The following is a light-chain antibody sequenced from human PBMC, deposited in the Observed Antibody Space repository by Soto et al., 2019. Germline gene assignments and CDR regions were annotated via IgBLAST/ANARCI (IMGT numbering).Light chain of an antibody. V-gene: IGKV1-5*03. CDR2: KAS. J-gene: IGKJ1*01. Sequence: DIQMTQSPSTLSASVGDRVTITCRASQSISSWLAWYQQKPGKAPKLLIYKASSLQSGVPSRFSGSGSGTEFTLTISSLRPDDFATYSCQQYNSYPWMFGQWTKVDIK. CDR3: QQYNSYPWM. CDR1: QSISSW.